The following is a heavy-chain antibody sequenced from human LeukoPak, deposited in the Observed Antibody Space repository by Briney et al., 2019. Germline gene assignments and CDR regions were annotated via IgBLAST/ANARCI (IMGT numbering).Heavy chain of an antibody. J-gene: IGHJ4*02. V-gene: IGHV3-23*01. Sequence: GGSLRLSCAASGFIFSSYGMSWVRQAPGKGLEWVSAISGSGDSTFYADSVKGRFTISRDNSKNTLYLQMSSLRAEGRAVYYCAKYYYDGTGSNLFDYWGQGTLVTVSS. D-gene: IGHD3-22*01. CDR2: ISGSGDST. CDR3: AKYYYDGTGSNLFDY. CDR1: GFIFSSYG.